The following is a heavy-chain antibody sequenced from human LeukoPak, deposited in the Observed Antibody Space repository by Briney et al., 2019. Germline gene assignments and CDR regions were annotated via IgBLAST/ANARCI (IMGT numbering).Heavy chain of an antibody. J-gene: IGHJ4*02. V-gene: IGHV4-34*01. CDR3: ARPYSVAGLYYFDY. D-gene: IGHD6-19*01. CDR2: INHSGST. Sequence: SETLSLTCAVSGGSFSGYYWSWIRQPPGKGLEWIGEINHSGSTNYNPSLKSRVTISVDTSKNQFSLKLSSVTAADTAVYYCARPYSVAGLYYFDYWGQGTLVTVSS. CDR1: GGSFSGYY.